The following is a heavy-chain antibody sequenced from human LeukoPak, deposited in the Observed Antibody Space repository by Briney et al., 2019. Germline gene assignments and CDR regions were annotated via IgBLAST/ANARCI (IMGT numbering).Heavy chain of an antibody. CDR2: IYSGGST. V-gene: IGHV3-53*05. J-gene: IGHJ5*02. CDR3: ARGVLRFLEWLSPRFDP. Sequence: GGSLRLSCAASGFTVSSNYMSWVRQAPGKGLEWVSVIYSGGSTYYADSVKGRFTISRDNSKNTLYLQMNSLRAEDTAVYYCARGVLRFLEWLSPRFDPWGQGTLVTVSS. CDR1: GFTVSSNY. D-gene: IGHD3-3*01.